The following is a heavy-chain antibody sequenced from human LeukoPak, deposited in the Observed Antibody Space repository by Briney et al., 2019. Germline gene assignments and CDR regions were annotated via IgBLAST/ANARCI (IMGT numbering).Heavy chain of an antibody. V-gene: IGHV3-7*01. D-gene: IGHD1-26*01. CDR1: GFTFSSYW. CDR3: SRAGRPATTWFDT. J-gene: IGHJ5*02. Sequence: PGGSLRLSCAASGFTFSSYWMSWVRQAPGKGLEWVANINQDGGEKNYVDSVKGRFTISRDNAKNSLYLQINGLRAEDTAVYYCSRAGRPATTWFDTWGQGTLVTVSS. CDR2: INQDGGEK.